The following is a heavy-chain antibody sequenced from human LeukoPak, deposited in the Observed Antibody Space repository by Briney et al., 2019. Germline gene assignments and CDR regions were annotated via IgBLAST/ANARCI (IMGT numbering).Heavy chain of an antibody. CDR2: INHNGNVN. Sequence: AGGSLRLSCAASGFTFSSYWMNWARQAPGKGLEWVASINHNGNVNYYVDSVKGRFTISRDNAKNSLYLQMSNLRAEDTAVYYCARNENSGWGYFDYWGQGTLVTVSS. CDR3: ARNENSGWGYFDY. CDR1: GFTFSSYW. V-gene: IGHV3-7*03. J-gene: IGHJ4*02. D-gene: IGHD5-12*01.